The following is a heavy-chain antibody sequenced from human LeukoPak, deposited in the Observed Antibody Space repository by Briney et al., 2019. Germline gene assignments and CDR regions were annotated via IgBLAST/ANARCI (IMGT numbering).Heavy chain of an antibody. Sequence: SVTVSCKASGGTFSSYAIRWVRQAPGQGLEWMGRIIPILGIANYAQKSQGRVPITAYKSTSAAYMELSSRRSDDAAVYYCASSNYYYYYGMDVWGQGTTVTV. CDR1: GGTFSSYA. CDR3: ASSNYYYYYGMDV. CDR2: IIPILGIA. V-gene: IGHV1-69*04. D-gene: IGHD2-2*01. J-gene: IGHJ6*02.